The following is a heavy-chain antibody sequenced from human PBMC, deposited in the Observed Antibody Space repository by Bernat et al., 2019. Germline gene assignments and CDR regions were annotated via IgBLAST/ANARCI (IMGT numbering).Heavy chain of an antibody. D-gene: IGHD3-22*01. CDR1: GGSISSSSYY. Sequence: QLQLQESGPGLVKPSETLSLTCTVSGGSISSSSYYWGWIRQPPGKGLEWIGNIYYSGSTYYNPSLKSRVTISVDTSKNQFSLKLSSVTAADTAVYYCARQARVVVINDAFDIWGQGTMVTVSS. J-gene: IGHJ3*02. CDR2: IYYSGST. CDR3: ARQARVVVINDAFDI. V-gene: IGHV4-39*01.